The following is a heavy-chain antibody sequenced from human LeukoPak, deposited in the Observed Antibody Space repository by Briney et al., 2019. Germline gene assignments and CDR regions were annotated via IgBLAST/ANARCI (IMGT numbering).Heavy chain of an antibody. J-gene: IGHJ4*02. Sequence: GASVKVSCKASGYTFTGYYMHWARQAPGQGLEWMGWINPNSGGTNYAQKFQGRVTMTRDTSISTAYMELSRLRSDDTAVYYCARDKDTAILWSFDYWGQGTLVTVSS. CDR2: INPNSGGT. D-gene: IGHD5-18*01. CDR1: GYTFTGYY. CDR3: ARDKDTAILWSFDY. V-gene: IGHV1-2*02.